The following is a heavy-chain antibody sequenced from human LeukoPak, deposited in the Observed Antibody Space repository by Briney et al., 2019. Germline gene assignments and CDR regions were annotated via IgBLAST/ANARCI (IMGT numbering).Heavy chain of an antibody. CDR1: GFTVSSNY. J-gene: IGHJ6*03. D-gene: IGHD3-10*01. CDR3: ARVSTVYYGSGSYPSYYYYYMDV. Sequence: GGSLRLSCAASGFTVSSNYMSWVRQAPGKELEWVSVIYSGGSTYYADSVKGRFTISRDNSKNTLYLQMNSLRAEDTAVYYCARVSTVYYGSGSYPSYYYYYMDVWGKGTTVTVSS. V-gene: IGHV3-53*01. CDR2: IYSGGST.